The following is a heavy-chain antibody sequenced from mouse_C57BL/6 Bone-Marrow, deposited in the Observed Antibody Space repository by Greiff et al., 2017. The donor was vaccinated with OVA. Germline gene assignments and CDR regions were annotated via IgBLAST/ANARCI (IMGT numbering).Heavy chain of an antibody. CDR1: GYTFTSYW. Sequence: QVQLKQPGAELVKPGASVKLSCKASGYTFTSYWMHWVKQRPGQGLEWIGMIHPNSGSTNYNEKFKSKATLTVDKSSSTAYMQLSSLTSEDSAVYYCARNYGNYVWYFDVWGTGTTVTVSS. V-gene: IGHV1-64*01. CDR3: ARNYGNYVWYFDV. CDR2: IHPNSGST. J-gene: IGHJ1*03. D-gene: IGHD2-1*01.